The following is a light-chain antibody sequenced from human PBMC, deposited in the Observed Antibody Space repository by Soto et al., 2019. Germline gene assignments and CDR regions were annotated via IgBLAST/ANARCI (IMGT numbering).Light chain of an antibody. V-gene: IGKV1-5*03. CDR3: QQYGSSPRT. CDR1: QTISSW. Sequence: IQMTQSPSTLSGSVGDRVTITCRASQTISSWLAWYHQKPGKAPKLLIYKASTLKSGVPSRFSGSGSGTDFTLTISRLEPEDFAVYYCQQYGSSPRTFGQGTRLEIK. J-gene: IGKJ5*01. CDR2: KAS.